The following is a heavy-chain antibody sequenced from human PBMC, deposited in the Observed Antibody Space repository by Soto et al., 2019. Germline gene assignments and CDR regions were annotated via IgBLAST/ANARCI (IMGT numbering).Heavy chain of an antibody. CDR2: ISSSGSTI. CDR1: GFTFSDYY. Sequence: GGSLRLYCAASGFTFSDYYMSWIRQAPGEGLEWVSYISSSGSTIYYADSEKDRFTISRDNAKNSLYLQMNSLRAEDTAVYYCARDGRIVATGPTRVGRYCYFDLWGHGTLVTVSS. D-gene: IGHD5-12*01. J-gene: IGHJ2*01. V-gene: IGHV3-11*01. CDR3: ARDGRIVATGPTRVGRYCYFDL.